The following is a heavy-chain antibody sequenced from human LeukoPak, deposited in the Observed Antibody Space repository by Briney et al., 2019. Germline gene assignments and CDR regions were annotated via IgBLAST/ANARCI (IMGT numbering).Heavy chain of an antibody. CDR2: INPDGSEK. CDR3: ARGHYGMDI. Sequence: GGSLRLSCAASGFTFGNSWMTWVRQASGKGLAWVANINPDGSEKSYVDSVKGRFTISRDSAKNSLYLQMNSLRAEDTAVYYCARGHYGMDIWGQGTTVTVS. CDR1: GFTFGNSW. V-gene: IGHV3-7*05. J-gene: IGHJ6*02.